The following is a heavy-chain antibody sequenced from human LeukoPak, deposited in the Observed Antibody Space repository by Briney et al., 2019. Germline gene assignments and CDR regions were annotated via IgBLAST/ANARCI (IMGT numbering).Heavy chain of an antibody. D-gene: IGHD2-2*01. CDR2: ISYDGSNK. Sequence: PGGSLRLSCAASGFTFSSYAMHWVRQAPGKGLEWVAVISYDGSNKYYADSVKGRFTISRDNSKNTLYLQMNSLRAEDTAVYYCARDSSYCSSTSCWATAEDYWGQGTLVTVSS. J-gene: IGHJ4*02. CDR3: ARDSSYCSSTSCWATAEDY. V-gene: IGHV3-30-3*01. CDR1: GFTFSSYA.